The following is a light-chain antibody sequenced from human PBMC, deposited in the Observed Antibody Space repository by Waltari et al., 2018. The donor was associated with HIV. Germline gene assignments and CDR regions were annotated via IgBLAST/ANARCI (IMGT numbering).Light chain of an antibody. Sequence: SYVLPQPPSVSVAPGETATVTCGGSNIGSKSVHWFQQKPGQAPVLVIYDDDDRPSGSAKRFACSNSGYTATLTISRVEAGDEADYYCQVWDTISGHWVFGGGTKLTVL. V-gene: IGLV3-21*04. CDR1: NIGSKS. CDR2: DDD. J-gene: IGLJ3*02. CDR3: QVWDTISGHWV.